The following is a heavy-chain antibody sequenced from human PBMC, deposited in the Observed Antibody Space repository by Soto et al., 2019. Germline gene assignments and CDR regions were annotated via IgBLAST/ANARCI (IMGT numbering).Heavy chain of an antibody. Sequence: TSETLSLTCTVSGDSASSGSYFWSWIRQPPGKGLEWIGYISYSGSANYNPSLKSRVTISVDTSKNQFSLKLSSVTAADTAVYYCARGTYYDFWSGPVLNYFDIWGQGTMVTVSS. V-gene: IGHV4-61*01. CDR1: GDSASSGSYF. J-gene: IGHJ3*02. D-gene: IGHD3-3*01. CDR2: ISYSGSA. CDR3: ARGTYYDFWSGPVLNYFDI.